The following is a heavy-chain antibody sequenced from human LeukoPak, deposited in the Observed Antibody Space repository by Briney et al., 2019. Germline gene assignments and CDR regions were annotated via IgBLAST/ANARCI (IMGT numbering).Heavy chain of an antibody. CDR2: MNPNSGNT. J-gene: IGHJ6*02. V-gene: IGHV1-8*01. CDR3: ARNVLRYFDWLPHLYYGMDV. Sequence: PTASVKVSCKASGYTFTSYDINWVRQATGQGLEWMGWMNPNSGNTGYAQKFQGRVTMTRNTSISTAYMELSSLRSEDTAVYYCARNVLRYFDWLPHLYYGMDVWGQGTTVTVSS. CDR1: GYTFTSYD. D-gene: IGHD3-9*01.